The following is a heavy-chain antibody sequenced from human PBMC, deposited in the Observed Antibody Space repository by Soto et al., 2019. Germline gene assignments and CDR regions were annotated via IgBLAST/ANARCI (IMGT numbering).Heavy chain of an antibody. D-gene: IGHD2-8*01. J-gene: IGHJ4*02. V-gene: IGHV4-59*01. CDR1: GGSISSYY. CDR3: ASGGGECTNGVCYTGLFDY. CDR2: IYYSGST. Sequence: PSETLSLTCTVSGGSISSYYWSWIRQPPGKGLEWIGYIYYSGSTNYNPSLKSRVTISVDTSKNQFSLKLSSVTAADTAVYYCASGGGECTNGVCYTGLFDYWGQGTLVTVSS.